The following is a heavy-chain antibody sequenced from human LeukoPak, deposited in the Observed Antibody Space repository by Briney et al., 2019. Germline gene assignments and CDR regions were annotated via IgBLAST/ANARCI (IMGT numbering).Heavy chain of an antibody. D-gene: IGHD3-22*01. CDR2: ISSSSSYI. CDR1: GFTFSSYS. J-gene: IGHJ4*02. Sequence: GGSLRLSCEASGFTFSSYSMNCVRQAQGKGLESVSSISSSSSYIYYADSVKGRFTISRDNAKNSLYLQLNRLRAEDTAVYYCARVYYDSSGYLDYWGEGTLVTVSS. V-gene: IGHV3-21*01. CDR3: ARVYYDSSGYLDY.